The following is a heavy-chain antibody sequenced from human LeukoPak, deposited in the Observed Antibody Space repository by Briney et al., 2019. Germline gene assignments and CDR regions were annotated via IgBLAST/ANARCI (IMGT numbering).Heavy chain of an antibody. Sequence: SETLSLTCTVSGGSISSYYWSWIRQPAGKGLEWIGRIYTSGSTNYNPSLKSRVTMSVDTSKNQFSLKLSSVTAADTAVYYCARGGRGYYYGSGSSFDYWGQGTLVTVSS. CDR1: GGSISSYY. J-gene: IGHJ4*02. CDR2: IYTSGST. D-gene: IGHD3-10*01. CDR3: ARGGRGYYYGSGSSFDY. V-gene: IGHV4-4*07.